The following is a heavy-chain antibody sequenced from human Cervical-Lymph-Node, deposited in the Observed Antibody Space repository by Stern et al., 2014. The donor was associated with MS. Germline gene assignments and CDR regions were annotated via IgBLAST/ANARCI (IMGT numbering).Heavy chain of an antibody. CDR1: GFSLSTSGEG. CDR3: ALHHYRRSWAGGFDP. D-gene: IGHD4-11*01. J-gene: IGHJ5*02. V-gene: IGHV2-5*02. Sequence: QITLKESGPTLVKPTQTLTLTCTFSGFSLSTSGEGVGWIRQPPGKALEXLELIYWDDDKRYSPSLKSRLTITKDTSKNQVVLTMTNMDPVDTATYYCALHHYRRSWAGGFDPWGQGTLVTVSS. CDR2: IYWDDDK.